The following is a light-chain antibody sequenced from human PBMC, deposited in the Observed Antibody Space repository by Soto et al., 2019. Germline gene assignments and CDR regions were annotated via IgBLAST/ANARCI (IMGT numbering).Light chain of an antibody. J-gene: IGKJ4*01. V-gene: IGKV1-39*01. CDR3: QQSYTTPLT. Sequence: DIPMTQSPSSLSASVGDRVAITCRASRSIGNSLNWYQRKPGKAPNLLIYAASSLQSGVPSRFSGSGSGTDFTLTISSLQPEDFATYYCQQSYTTPLTFGGGTKVDIK. CDR1: RSIGNS. CDR2: AAS.